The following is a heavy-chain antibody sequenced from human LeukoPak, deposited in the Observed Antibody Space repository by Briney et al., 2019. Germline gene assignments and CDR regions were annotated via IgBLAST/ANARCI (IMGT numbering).Heavy chain of an antibody. V-gene: IGHV3-74*01. Sequence: GGSLRLSCAASGFTLSVYWMHWVRQAPGKGLVWVSRINSDGSSTNYADSVKGRFTISRVNAKNTLYLQMSSLRAEDTAVYYCAKGVWVGYCSSTSCYFDYWGQGTLVTVSS. J-gene: IGHJ4*02. CDR1: GFTLSVYW. CDR3: AKGVWVGYCSSTSCYFDY. CDR2: INSDGSST. D-gene: IGHD2-2*01.